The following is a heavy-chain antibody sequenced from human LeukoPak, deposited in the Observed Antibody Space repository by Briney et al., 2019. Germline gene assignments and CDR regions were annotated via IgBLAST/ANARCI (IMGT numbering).Heavy chain of an antibody. D-gene: IGHD3-10*01. Sequence: GGSLRLSCAASGFTFSSYAMSWVRQAPGKGLEWVSAISGSGGSTYYADSVKGRFTISRDNSKNTLYLQMNSLRAEDTAVYYCATLMVRGVIIFDYWGQGTLVTVSS. CDR1: GFTFSSYA. J-gene: IGHJ4*02. CDR2: ISGSGGST. V-gene: IGHV3-23*01. CDR3: ATLMVRGVIIFDY.